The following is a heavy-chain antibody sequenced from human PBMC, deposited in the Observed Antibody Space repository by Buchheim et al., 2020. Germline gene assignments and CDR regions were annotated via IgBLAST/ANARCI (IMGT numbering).Heavy chain of an antibody. J-gene: IGHJ4*02. D-gene: IGHD2-8*02. V-gene: IGHV1-46*03. CDR2: INPSGVST. CDR1: GFMFTSYY. CDR3: ASRPPTGFN. Sequence: QVQLVQSGAEVKKPGASVKVSCKASGFMFTSYYVHWVRQAPGQGLEWMGIINPSGVSTTYAQKFQGRLTMTRDPSTRTLYMELSSLRSDDTAVYYCASRPPTGFNWGQGTL.